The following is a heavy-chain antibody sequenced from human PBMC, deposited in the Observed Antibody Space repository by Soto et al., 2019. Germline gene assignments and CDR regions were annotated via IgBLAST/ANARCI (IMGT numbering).Heavy chain of an antibody. D-gene: IGHD2-8*01. Sequence: GGSLRLSCLASGFSFNSFNMNWIRRAPGRGLEWVASISVSGDNIYYGDSMQGRFTISRDNSKRSVFLDLNSLRVEDTAVYYCARDLGLLKSMFDYWDQGTLVTVSS. CDR1: GFSFNSFN. CDR3: ARDLGLLKSMFDY. V-gene: IGHV3-21*01. J-gene: IGHJ4*02. CDR2: ISVSGDNI.